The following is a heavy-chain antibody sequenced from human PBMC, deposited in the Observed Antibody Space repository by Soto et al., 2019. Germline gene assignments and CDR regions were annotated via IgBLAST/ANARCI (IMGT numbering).Heavy chain of an antibody. D-gene: IGHD6-19*01. CDR3: ASRSVGGSGWSYYYGMDV. V-gene: IGHV3-30*03. Sequence: GGSLRLSCAASGFTFSSYGMHWVRQAPGKGLEWVAVISYDGSNKYYADSVKGRFTISRDNPKNTLYLQMNSLRAEDTAVYYCASRSVGGSGWSYYYGMDVWGQGTTVTVSS. CDR1: GFTFSSYG. J-gene: IGHJ6*02. CDR2: ISYDGSNK.